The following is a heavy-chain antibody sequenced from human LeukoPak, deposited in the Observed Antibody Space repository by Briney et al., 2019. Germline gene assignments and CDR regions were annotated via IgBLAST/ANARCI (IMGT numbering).Heavy chain of an antibody. Sequence: SETLSLTCTVSGGSINSNNYYWGWIRQPPGKGLEWIGSIYYSGSAYYNPSLKSRLTISVDTSKNQFSLKLSSVTAADTAVYYCAREMATGAFDIWGQGTMVTVSS. V-gene: IGHV4-39*02. J-gene: IGHJ3*02. CDR3: AREMATGAFDI. CDR2: IYYSGSA. CDR1: GGSINSNNYY. D-gene: IGHD5-24*01.